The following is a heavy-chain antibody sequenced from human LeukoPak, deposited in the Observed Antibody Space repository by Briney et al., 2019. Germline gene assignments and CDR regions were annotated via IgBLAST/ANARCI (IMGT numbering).Heavy chain of an antibody. Sequence: GGSLRLSCAASGFTFSSYWMSWVRQAPGKGLEWVANIKQDGSEKYYVDSVKGRFTISRDNAKNSLYLQMNSLRAEDTAVYYCARDPGSAWELLPYFDYWGQGTLVTVSS. J-gene: IGHJ4*02. V-gene: IGHV3-7*01. CDR2: IKQDGSEK. CDR3: ARDPGSAWELLPYFDY. CDR1: GFTFSSYW. D-gene: IGHD1-26*01.